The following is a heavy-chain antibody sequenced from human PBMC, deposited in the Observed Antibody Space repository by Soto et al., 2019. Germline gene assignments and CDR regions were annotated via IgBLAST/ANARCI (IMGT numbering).Heavy chain of an antibody. J-gene: IGHJ4*02. Sequence: QVQLVQSGAEVKKPGASVKVSCKPSGYTFTSCYIHWVRQAPGQGLEWMGTINPSGGDTSYAQKFQGRVTMTRDTSTSTVYMELSSLRPEDTAVYYCARIAAGYWGQGTLVTVSS. CDR2: INPSGGDT. CDR1: GYTFTSCY. CDR3: ARIAAGY. V-gene: IGHV1-46*01. D-gene: IGHD6-25*01.